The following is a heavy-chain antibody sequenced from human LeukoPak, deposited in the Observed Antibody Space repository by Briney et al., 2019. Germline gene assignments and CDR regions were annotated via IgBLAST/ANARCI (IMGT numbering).Heavy chain of an antibody. D-gene: IGHD3-16*02. CDR2: ISSSSSYI. Sequence: GGSLRLSCAASGFTFNTYAMTWVRQAPGKGLEWVSSISSSSSYIYYADSVKGRFTISRDNAKNSLYLQMNSLRAEDTAVYYYAPLRLGELSLSWGQGTLVTVSS. CDR1: GFTFNTYA. CDR3: APLRLGELSLS. V-gene: IGHV3-21*01. J-gene: IGHJ5*02.